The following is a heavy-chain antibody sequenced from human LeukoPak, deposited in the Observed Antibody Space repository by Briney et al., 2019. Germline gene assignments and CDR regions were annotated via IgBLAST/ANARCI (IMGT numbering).Heavy chain of an antibody. V-gene: IGHV1-69*04. CDR2: IIPMLGTP. CDR3: ARGVIVDANYNYYYYGMDA. J-gene: IGHJ6*02. Sequence: GASVKVSCKASAGTFSSYAINWVRRAPGQGLEWMGRIIPMLGTPNYAQKFQGRVTITADTSTRTAYLELSSLRSDDTAVYYCARGVIVDANYNYYYYGMDAWGQGTTVTVSS. CDR1: AGTFSSYA. D-gene: IGHD3-22*01.